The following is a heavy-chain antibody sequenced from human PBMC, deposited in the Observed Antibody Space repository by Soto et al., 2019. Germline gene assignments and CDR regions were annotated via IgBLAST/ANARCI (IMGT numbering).Heavy chain of an antibody. V-gene: IGHV1-18*01. D-gene: IGHD2-8*01. Sequence: GASVKVSCKASGYTFTSYGISWVRQAPGQGVEWMGWISAYNGNTNYAQKLQGRVTMTTDTSTSTAYMELRSLRSDDTAVYYCARGIDCTNGVCYTDFDYWGQGTLVTVSS. CDR1: GYTFTSYG. CDR3: ARGIDCTNGVCYTDFDY. CDR2: ISAYNGNT. J-gene: IGHJ4*02.